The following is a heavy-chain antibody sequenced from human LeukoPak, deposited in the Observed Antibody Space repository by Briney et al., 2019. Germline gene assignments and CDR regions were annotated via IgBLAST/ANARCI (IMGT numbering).Heavy chain of an antibody. CDR1: GYTFTSYY. Sequence: ASVKVSCKASGYTFTSYYMHWVRQAPGQGLEWMGIINPSGGSTSYAQKFQGRVTMTRDMSTSTVYMELSSLRSDDTALYYCAREKGNYGDPASFDYWGQGTLVTVSS. J-gene: IGHJ4*02. V-gene: IGHV1-46*01. CDR2: INPSGGST. CDR3: AREKGNYGDPASFDY. D-gene: IGHD4-17*01.